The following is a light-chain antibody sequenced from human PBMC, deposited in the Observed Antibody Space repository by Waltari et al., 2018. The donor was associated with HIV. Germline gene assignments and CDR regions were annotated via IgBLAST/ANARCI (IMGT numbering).Light chain of an antibody. J-gene: IGLJ2*01. CDR1: ALSKHY. CDR3: QSGHNSDSI. CDR2: KDS. Sequence: SYELTQAPSVSVSPGQTANITSHGDALSKHYVYWYQQKPGQAPLMMIFKDSERPSEIPARFSASSSGSTSILTISGVQAEDEADYYCQSGHNSDSIFGGGTKLTVL. V-gene: IGLV3-25*03.